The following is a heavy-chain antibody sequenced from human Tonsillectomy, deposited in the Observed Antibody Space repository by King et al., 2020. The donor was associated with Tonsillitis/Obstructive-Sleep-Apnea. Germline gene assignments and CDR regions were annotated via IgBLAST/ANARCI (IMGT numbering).Heavy chain of an antibody. J-gene: IGHJ6*02. D-gene: IGHD2-2*01. V-gene: IGHV3-30*03. CDR1: GFTFSSYG. CDR3: ARGDYIVVVPAAQASNYYYYGMDV. Sequence: HVQLVESGGGVVQPGRSLRLSCAASGFTFSSYGMHWVRQAPGKGLEWVAVISYDGSNKYYADSVKGRFTISRDNSKNTLYLQMNSLRAEDTAVYYCARGDYIVVVPAAQASNYYYYGMDVWGQGTTVTVSS. CDR2: ISYDGSNK.